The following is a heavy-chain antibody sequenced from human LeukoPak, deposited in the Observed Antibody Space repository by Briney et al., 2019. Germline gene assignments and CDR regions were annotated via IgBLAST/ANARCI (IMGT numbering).Heavy chain of an antibody. CDR2: MSAYNGNT. D-gene: IGHD3-10*02. Sequence: ASVNLSCTPSGSTCTTYGISWVPRSPGQRLEWMGWMSAYNGNTNYAQKLQGRVTMTTDTSTNTAYVELRSLRSDDTAVYYCARDRSMLPDYWGRGTLVTVSS. V-gene: IGHV1-18*01. CDR3: ARDRSMLPDY. CDR1: GSTCTTYG. J-gene: IGHJ4*02.